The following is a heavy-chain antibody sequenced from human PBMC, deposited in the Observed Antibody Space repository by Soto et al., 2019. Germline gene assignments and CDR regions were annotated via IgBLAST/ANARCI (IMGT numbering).Heavy chain of an antibody. CDR1: GGSISSSSYY. Sequence: PSETLSLTCTVSGGSISSSSYYWGWIRQPPGKGLEWIGSIYYSGSTYYNPSLKSRVTISVDTSKNQFSLKLSSVTAADTAVYYCARVYATSYYYYGMDVWGQGTTVTVS. J-gene: IGHJ6*02. D-gene: IGHD2-8*01. CDR3: ARVYATSYYYYGMDV. V-gene: IGHV4-39*01. CDR2: IYYSGST.